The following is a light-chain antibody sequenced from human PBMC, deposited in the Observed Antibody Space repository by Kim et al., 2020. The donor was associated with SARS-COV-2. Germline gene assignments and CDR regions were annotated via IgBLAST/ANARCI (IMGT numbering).Light chain of an antibody. J-gene: IGKJ2*01. CDR1: QSVSSY. V-gene: IGKV3-11*01. CDR2: DAS. CDR3: QQRSNWPPDT. Sequence: LSQGERANLSCRDSQSVSSYLAWYQQKPGQAPRLLIYDASNRATGIPARFSGSGSGTDFTLTISSLEPEDFAVYYCQQRSNWPPDTFGQGTKLEI.